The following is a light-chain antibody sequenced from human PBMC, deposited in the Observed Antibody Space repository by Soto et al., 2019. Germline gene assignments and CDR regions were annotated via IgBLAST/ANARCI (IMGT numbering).Light chain of an antibody. CDR3: SSYARSSTYVI. Sequence: QSALTQPASVSGSPGQSITISCTGTSSDVVSYNLVSWYQQHPGKVPKLMIYDGSKRPSGVSNRLSGSKSGNTASLTISGLQAEDEADYYCSSYARSSTYVIFGGGTKLTVL. V-gene: IGLV2-23*01. J-gene: IGLJ2*01. CDR1: SSDVVSYNL. CDR2: DGS.